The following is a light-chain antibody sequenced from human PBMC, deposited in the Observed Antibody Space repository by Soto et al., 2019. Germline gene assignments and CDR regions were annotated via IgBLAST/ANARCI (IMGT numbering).Light chain of an antibody. CDR1: SSDVGGYNY. Sequence: QSALTQPASVSGSLGQSITISCTGTSSDVGGYNYVSWYQQHPGKAPKLMIYEVTHRPAGISDRFSASKSGNTASLTISGLQAEDEADYYCNSLRVNHLYVFGSGTKLTVL. CDR2: EVT. CDR3: NSLRVNHLYV. V-gene: IGLV2-14*03. J-gene: IGLJ1*01.